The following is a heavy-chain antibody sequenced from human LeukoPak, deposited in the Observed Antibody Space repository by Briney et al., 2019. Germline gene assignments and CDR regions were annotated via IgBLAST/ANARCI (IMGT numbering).Heavy chain of an antibody. V-gene: IGHV4-59*01. CDR1: GGSIRSYY. CDR3: ARRGGDDYSNYYYYYMDV. J-gene: IGHJ6*03. CDR2: IYYSGTT. D-gene: IGHD4-11*01. Sequence: KPSETLSLTCTVSGGSIRSYYWSWIRQPPGKGLEWIGFIYYSGTTNYNPSLKSRVTISVDTSKNQFSLRLTSVTAADTAVYYCARRGGDDYSNYYYYYMDVWGKGTTVTVSS.